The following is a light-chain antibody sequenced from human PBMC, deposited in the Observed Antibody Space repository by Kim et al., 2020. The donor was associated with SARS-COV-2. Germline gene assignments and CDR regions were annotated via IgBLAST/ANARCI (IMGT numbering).Light chain of an antibody. V-gene: IGKV1-5*01. CDR2: DAS. Sequence: IQMTQSPSTLSASVGDRVTITCRASESVSGWVAWYQQKPGKAPNVLIFDASTLYNGVPSRFSGSGSGTEFTLTISSLQPDDVATYYRQQYGSYSRTFGQGTKVDIK. J-gene: IGKJ1*01. CDR1: ESVSGW. CDR3: QQYGSYSRT.